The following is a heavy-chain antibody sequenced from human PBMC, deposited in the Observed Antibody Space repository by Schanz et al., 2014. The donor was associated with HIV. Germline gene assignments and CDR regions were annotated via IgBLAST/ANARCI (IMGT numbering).Heavy chain of an antibody. Sequence: EVQLLESGGGLVQPGGSLRLSCAASGFNFNDFAMHWVRQSPGKGLEWVSGITWNNKVMGYVDSVKGRFTISRDTAKNSLFLQMVNLISEDTAFYYCVKDFTDSKGGFDYWGQGALVIVSS. V-gene: IGHV3-9*01. D-gene: IGHD1-26*01. CDR3: VKDFTDSKGGFDY. J-gene: IGHJ4*02. CDR1: GFNFNDFA. CDR2: ITWNNKVM.